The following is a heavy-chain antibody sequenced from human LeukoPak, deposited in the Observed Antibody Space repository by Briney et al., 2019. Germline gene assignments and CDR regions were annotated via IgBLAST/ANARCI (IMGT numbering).Heavy chain of an antibody. Sequence: ASVTVSCKASGYTFTSYGISWVRQAPGQGLEWMGWIGAYNGNTNYAQKLQGRVTMTTDTSTSTAYMELSSLRSEDTAVYYCAREVRHSSGWYVYAFDYWGQGTLVTVSS. CDR1: GYTFTSYG. CDR3: AREVRHSSGWYVYAFDY. J-gene: IGHJ4*02. CDR2: IGAYNGNT. D-gene: IGHD6-19*01. V-gene: IGHV1-18*01.